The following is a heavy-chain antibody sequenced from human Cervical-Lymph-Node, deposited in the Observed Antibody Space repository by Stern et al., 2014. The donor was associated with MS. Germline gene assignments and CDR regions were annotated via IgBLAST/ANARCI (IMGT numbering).Heavy chain of an antibody. J-gene: IGHJ3*02. CDR1: GYNFNNYW. Sequence: EVQLEQSGAEVKKPGESLKISCKGSGYNFNNYWIGWGRQMPGKGLEWMGIIYPGDCDPTYSPTFHGHVSISADKSISTAYLQWSSLKASDTAMYYCARIRGHFGYDAFDIWGQGTMVIVSS. CDR3: ARIRGHFGYDAFDI. D-gene: IGHD3-10*01. V-gene: IGHV5-51*01. CDR2: IYPGDCDP.